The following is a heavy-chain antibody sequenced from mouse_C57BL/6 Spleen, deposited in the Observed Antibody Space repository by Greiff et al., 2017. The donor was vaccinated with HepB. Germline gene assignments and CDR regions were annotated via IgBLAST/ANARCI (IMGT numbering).Heavy chain of an antibody. CDR2: ISSGSSTI. V-gene: IGHV5-17*01. D-gene: IGHD1-1*01. CDR1: GFTFSDYG. J-gene: IGHJ4*01. CDR3: AVNPYYDSSYEDYDIDY. Sequence: EVKLVESGGGLVKPGGSLKLSCAASGFTFSDYGMHWVRQAPEKGLEWVAYISSGSSTIYYADTVKGRFTITRDNAKNTLFLQMTSLRSEDTAMYYCAVNPYYDSSYEDYDIDYWGQGTSVTVSS.